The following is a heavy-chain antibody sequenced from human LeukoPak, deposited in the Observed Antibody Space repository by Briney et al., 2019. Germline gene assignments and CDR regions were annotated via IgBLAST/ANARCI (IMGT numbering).Heavy chain of an antibody. D-gene: IGHD2-21*02. Sequence: GGSLRLSCAASGFTFSSYGMHWVRQAPGKGLEWVAFIRSDGSNQYYADSVKGRFTISRDNSKNTLYLQMNNLRPEDTAVYYCAKDISGGDCPDYWGQGTLVTVSS. V-gene: IGHV3-30*02. J-gene: IGHJ4*02. CDR3: AKDISGGDCPDY. CDR1: GFTFSSYG. CDR2: IRSDGSNQ.